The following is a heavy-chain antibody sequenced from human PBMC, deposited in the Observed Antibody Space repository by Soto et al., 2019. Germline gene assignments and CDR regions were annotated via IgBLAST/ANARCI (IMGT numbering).Heavy chain of an antibody. V-gene: IGHV1-18*01. CDR3: ARNPSGSSFDY. CDR2: ISAYSGNT. J-gene: IGHJ4*02. Sequence: WASVKVSCKASGYTFLSYGISWVRQAPGQGLEWMGWISAYSGNTDYAQRLQDRVTLTTDTSTSTAYMELRSLRSDDTAVYYCARNPSGSSFDYWGQGTPVTVSS. D-gene: IGHD1-26*01. CDR1: GYTFLSYG.